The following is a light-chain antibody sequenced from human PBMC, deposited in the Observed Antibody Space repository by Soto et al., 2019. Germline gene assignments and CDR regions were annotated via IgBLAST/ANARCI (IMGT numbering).Light chain of an antibody. Sequence: QSALTQPASVSGSPGQSITIACTGTNRDVGSYNLVSWYQQRPGEAPKLIISEVRNRPSGISYRFTGSKSGNTASLTISGLQAEDEADYYCASYARGSTLVVFGGGTKLTVL. CDR1: NRDVGSYNL. V-gene: IGLV2-14*01. CDR2: EVR. J-gene: IGLJ2*01. CDR3: ASYARGSTLVV.